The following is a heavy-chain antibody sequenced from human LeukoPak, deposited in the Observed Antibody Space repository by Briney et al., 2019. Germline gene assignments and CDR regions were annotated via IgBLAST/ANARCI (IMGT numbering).Heavy chain of an antibody. D-gene: IGHD3-10*01. Sequence: SVKVSCKASGGTSSSYVITWVRQAPGQGLAWMGRIIPMLDIQNYAQKFQGRVTITADKSTSTAYMELSSLRSEDTAVYYCASERGATQYFDYWGQGTLVTVSS. CDR2: IIPMLDIQ. CDR3: ASERGATQYFDY. CDR1: GGTSSSYV. V-gene: IGHV1-69*04. J-gene: IGHJ4*02.